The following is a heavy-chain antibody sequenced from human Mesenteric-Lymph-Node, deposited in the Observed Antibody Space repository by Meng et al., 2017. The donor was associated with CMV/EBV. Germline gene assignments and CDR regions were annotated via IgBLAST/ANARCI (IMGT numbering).Heavy chain of an antibody. D-gene: IGHD2-15*01. CDR2: IYYSGST. CDR3: ARVHYSYCSGGSCYYFDY. V-gene: IGHV4-31*02. J-gene: IGHJ4*02. Sequence: SISSGGYYWSWIRKHPGKGLEWIGYIYYSGSTYYNPSLKSRVTISVDTSKNQFSLKLSSVTAADTAVYYCARVHYSYCSGGSCYYFDYWGQGTLVTVSS. CDR1: SISSGGYY.